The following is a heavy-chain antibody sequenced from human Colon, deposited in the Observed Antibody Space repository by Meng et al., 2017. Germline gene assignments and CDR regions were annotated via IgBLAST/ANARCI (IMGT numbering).Heavy chain of an antibody. CDR2: ISNSGSA. Sequence: GPLEESGPGLVKPSQTLSLICSVSGGSNISGGYYWSWIRQHPQKGLEWIGYISNSGSAYYNPSLKSRVSISVDTSKNQFSLKMDTVTAADTALYYCARAGLHSYYFDFWGQGTLVTVSS. CDR3: ARAGLHSYYFDF. CDR1: GGSNISGGYY. D-gene: IGHD2-21*01. J-gene: IGHJ4*02. V-gene: IGHV4-31*02.